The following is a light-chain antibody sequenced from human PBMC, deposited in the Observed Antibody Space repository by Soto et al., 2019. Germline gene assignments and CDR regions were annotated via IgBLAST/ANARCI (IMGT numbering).Light chain of an antibody. V-gene: IGLV2-14*03. CDR2: DVS. CDR3: SSYTSTSTHV. Sequence: QSVLTQPASVSGSPGQSITISCTGTSSDVGAYTLVSWYQQHPDKVPKLMIFDVSRRPSGVSDRFSGSKSGNTASLTISGLQPEDEAEYYCSSYTSTSTHVFGSGTKLTVL. CDR1: SSDVGAYTL. J-gene: IGLJ6*01.